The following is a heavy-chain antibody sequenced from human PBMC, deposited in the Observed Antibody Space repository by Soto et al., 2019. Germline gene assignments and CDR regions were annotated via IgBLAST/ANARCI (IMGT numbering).Heavy chain of an antibody. D-gene: IGHD4-4*01. V-gene: IGHV1-69*01. J-gene: IGHJ6*04. CDR3: ARATVTTRPYYYYYGMDV. Sequence: QVQLVQSGAGVKKPGASVKVSCKASGVTFSSNAISWVRQAPGQGLEWMGGINTIFGTANYAQKFQGRVKITADESTSTAYMELSSLRSEDTAVYYCARATVTTRPYYYYYGMDVWGEGTTVTVSS. CDR2: INTIFGTA. CDR1: GVTFSSNA.